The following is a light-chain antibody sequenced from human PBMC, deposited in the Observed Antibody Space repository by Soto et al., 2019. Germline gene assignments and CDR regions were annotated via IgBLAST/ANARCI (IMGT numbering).Light chain of an antibody. Sequence: IVMTQSPATLSLSPGEKATLSCRSSQSISNNFAWFQQKPGQVPRLLIYGASNRATGIPARFSGSGSGTDFTLTINSLEPEDSAVYYCQQRSNWPSITFGQGTRLEIK. V-gene: IGKV3-11*01. CDR3: QQRSNWPSIT. CDR2: GAS. J-gene: IGKJ5*01. CDR1: QSISNN.